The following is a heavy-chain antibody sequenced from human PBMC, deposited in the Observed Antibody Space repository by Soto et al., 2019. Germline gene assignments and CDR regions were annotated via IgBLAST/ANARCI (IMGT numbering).Heavy chain of an antibody. CDR2: ISPYNGNT. D-gene: IGHD6-19*01. Sequence: ASVKVSCKASGYSFTTYDFSWVRQAPGQGLEWMGWISPYNGNTKYAQNLQGRVTMTTDTDTSTAYMELRSLTSDDTAVYYCARGGAVASAIDNWGQGTLVTVSS. CDR3: ARGGAVASAIDN. J-gene: IGHJ4*02. V-gene: IGHV1-18*01. CDR1: GYSFTTYD.